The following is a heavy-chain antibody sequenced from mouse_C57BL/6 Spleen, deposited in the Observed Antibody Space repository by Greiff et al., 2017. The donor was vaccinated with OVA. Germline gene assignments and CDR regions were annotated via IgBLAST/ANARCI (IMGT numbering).Heavy chain of an antibody. V-gene: IGHV1-69*01. Sequence: QVQLKEPGAELVMPGASVKLSCKASGYTFTSYWMHWVKQRPGQGLEWIGEIDPSDSYTNYNQKFKGKSTLTVDKSSSTAYMQLSSLTSEDSAVYYCARRGYGYDALYFDYWGQGTTLTVSS. D-gene: IGHD2-2*01. J-gene: IGHJ2*01. CDR2: IDPSDSYT. CDR1: GYTFTSYW. CDR3: ARRGYGYDALYFDY.